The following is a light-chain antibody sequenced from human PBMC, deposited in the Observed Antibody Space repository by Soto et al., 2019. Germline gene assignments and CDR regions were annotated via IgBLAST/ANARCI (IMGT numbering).Light chain of an antibody. V-gene: IGKV1-5*01. J-gene: IGKJ4*01. Sequence: DIQMTQSPSTLSASVGDRVTITCRASQSISGWLAWYQQKPGEAPKLLIYDASSLDSGVPSRFSGSGSGTQFTLTISSLPPDDSATYYCHQYNSYSLTFGGGTKVEIK. CDR3: HQYNSYSLT. CDR1: QSISGW. CDR2: DAS.